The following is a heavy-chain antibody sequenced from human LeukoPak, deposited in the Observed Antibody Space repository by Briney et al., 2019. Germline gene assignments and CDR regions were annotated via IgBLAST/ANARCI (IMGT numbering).Heavy chain of an antibody. CDR2: IYYSGST. D-gene: IGHD6-19*01. J-gene: IGHJ5*02. CDR1: GGPISSYY. V-gene: IGHV4-59*08. Sequence: SETLSLTCTVSGGPISSYYWSWIRQPPGKGLEWIGYIYYSGSTNYNPSLKSRVTISVDTSKNQFSLKLSSVTAADTAVYYCARRIAVAASTWFDPWGQGALVTVSS. CDR3: ARRIAVAASTWFDP.